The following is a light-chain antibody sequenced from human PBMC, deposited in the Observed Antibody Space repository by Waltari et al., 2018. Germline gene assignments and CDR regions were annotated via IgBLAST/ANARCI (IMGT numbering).Light chain of an antibody. CDR1: SDDVGRYKF. V-gene: IGLV2-14*03. CDR2: DVT. CDR3: SSHTTSSTLV. Sequence: QSALTQPASVSGSPGQSITISCTGSSDDVGRYKFVSWYQQHPGKVPKLLIFDVTDRPSGVSDRFSGSKSGNTASLPISGLQPEDEADYYCSSHTTSSTLVFGGGTRVTVL. J-gene: IGLJ2*01.